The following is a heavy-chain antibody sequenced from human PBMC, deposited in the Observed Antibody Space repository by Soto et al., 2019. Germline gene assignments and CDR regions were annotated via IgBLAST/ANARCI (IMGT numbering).Heavy chain of an antibody. CDR2: IYYSGST. V-gene: IGHV4-39*01. CDR1: GGSISSSSYY. CDR3: ARLPYDYVWGSYRLGYFDY. Sequence: QLQLQESGPGLVKPSETLSLTCTVSGGSISSSSYYWGWIRQPPGKGLEWIGSIYYSGSTYYNPSLKSRVTISVDTSKNQFSLKLSSVTAADTAVYYCARLPYDYVWGSYRLGYFDYWGQGTLVTVSS. D-gene: IGHD3-16*02. J-gene: IGHJ4*02.